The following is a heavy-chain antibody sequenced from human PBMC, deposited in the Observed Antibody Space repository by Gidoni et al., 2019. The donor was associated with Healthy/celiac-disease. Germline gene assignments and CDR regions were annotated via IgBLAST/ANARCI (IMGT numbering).Heavy chain of an antibody. Sequence: QVTLKESVPVLVKPTETLTLTCTVSGFVLSNARMGVSWIRQPPGKALEWLAHIFSNDEKPYSTSLKSRLTISKDTSKSQVVLTMTNMDPVDTATYYCARIRNYDILTGYYDSDAFDIWGQGTMVTVSS. J-gene: IGHJ3*02. CDR2: IFSNDEK. CDR3: ARIRNYDILTGYYDSDAFDI. CDR1: GFVLSNARMG. D-gene: IGHD3-9*01. V-gene: IGHV2-26*01.